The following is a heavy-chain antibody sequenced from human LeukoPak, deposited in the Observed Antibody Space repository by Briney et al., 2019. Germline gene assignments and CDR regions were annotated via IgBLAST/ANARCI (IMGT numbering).Heavy chain of an antibody. CDR1: GFTFSTFG. V-gene: IGHV3-30-3*01. CDR3: AREGSGSYSCTFDI. CDR2: ISYGGGDNK. D-gene: IGHD1-26*01. Sequence: GGSMRLSCAASGFTFSTFGMHWVRQAPGQGLEWMAVISYGGGDNKYYADSVKGRFTISRDNSKNTLYLQMNSLTDEDTAVYYCAREGSGSYSCTFDIWGQGTMVTVSS. J-gene: IGHJ3*02.